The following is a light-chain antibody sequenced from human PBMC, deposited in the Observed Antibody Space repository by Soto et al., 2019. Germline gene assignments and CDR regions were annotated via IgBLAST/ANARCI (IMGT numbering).Light chain of an antibody. CDR2: DAS. Sequence: EIVLTQSPGTLSLSPGERATLSCRASQSVRRNYLAWYQQKPGQAPRVLIYDASSRATGIPDRISGSGSGTDFTLTISRLEPEDFAVYYCHQYGSAPDTFGGGTKVEIK. V-gene: IGKV3-20*01. CDR1: QSVRRNY. J-gene: IGKJ4*01. CDR3: HQYGSAPDT.